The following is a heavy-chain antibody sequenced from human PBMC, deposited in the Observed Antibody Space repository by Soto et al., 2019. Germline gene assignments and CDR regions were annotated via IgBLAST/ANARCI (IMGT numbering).Heavy chain of an antibody. D-gene: IGHD6-25*01. CDR3: ARDPLEIPVRGPSGRPWFDP. CDR2: INPKSGGT. V-gene: IGHV1-2*02. CDR1: GYTFTVYY. J-gene: IGHJ5*02. Sequence: GASVKVSCKASGYTFTVYYMHWVRQAPGQGLEWMGWINPKSGGTMYPQKFQGRVTMTWDTSISTAYMALTRLRSEDTAVYYCARDPLEIPVRGPSGRPWFDPWGQGTLVTVSS.